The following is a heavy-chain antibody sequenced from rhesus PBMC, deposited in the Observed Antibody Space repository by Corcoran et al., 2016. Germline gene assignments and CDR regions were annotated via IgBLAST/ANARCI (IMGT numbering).Heavy chain of an antibody. J-gene: IGHJ5-2*02. CDR2: IGGRSGST. CDR1: GGSISGYY. Sequence: QVQLQASGPGLVKPSETLSLTCAVSGGSISGYYWNWFRQPPGQGLGWIGYIGGRSGSTYYNPSLKSRVTISTDTSKNQFSLKLSSVTAADTAVYYCARNFWSGYYNSLDVWGRGVLVTVSS. D-gene: IGHD3-3*01. V-gene: IGHV4-165*02. CDR3: ARNFWSGYYNSLDV.